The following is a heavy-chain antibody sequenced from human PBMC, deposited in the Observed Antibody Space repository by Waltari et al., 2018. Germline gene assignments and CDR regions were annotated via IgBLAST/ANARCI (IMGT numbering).Heavy chain of an antibody. CDR2: INHSGST. J-gene: IGHJ6*02. D-gene: IGHD5-18*01. CDR3: ARGSEDTAMADYYYYGMDV. CDR1: GGSFSGYY. Sequence: QVQLQQWGAGLLKPSETLSLTCAVYGGSFSGYYWSWIRPPPGKGLEWIGEINHSGSTNYNPSLKSRVTISVDTSKNQFSLKLSSVTAADTAVYYCARGSEDTAMADYYYYGMDVWGQGTTVTVSS. V-gene: IGHV4-34*01.